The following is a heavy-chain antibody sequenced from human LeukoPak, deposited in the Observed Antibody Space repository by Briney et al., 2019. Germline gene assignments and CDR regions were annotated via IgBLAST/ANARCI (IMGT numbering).Heavy chain of an antibody. D-gene: IGHD3-22*01. J-gene: IGHJ4*02. CDR3: ARDGYRYYDSSGYMGFDY. V-gene: IGHV3-30-3*01. CDR1: GFTFSSYA. CDR2: ISYDGSNK. Sequence: GGSLRLSCAASGFTFSSYAMHWVRQAPGKGLEWVAVISYDGSNKYYADSVKGRFTISRDNSKNTLYLQMNSLRAEDTAVYYCARDGYRYYDSSGYMGFDYWGQGTLVTVSS.